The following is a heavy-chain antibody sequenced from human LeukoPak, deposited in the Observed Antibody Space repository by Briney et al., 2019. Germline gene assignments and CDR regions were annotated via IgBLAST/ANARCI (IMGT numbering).Heavy chain of an antibody. CDR3: ARVVVPAAIGEFDY. J-gene: IGHJ4*02. CDR1: GYTFTSYG. V-gene: IGHV1-18*01. D-gene: IGHD2-2*01. Sequence: GASVKVSCKASGYTFTSYGISWVRQAPGQGLEWMGWISAYNGNTNYAQKPQGRVTMTTDTSTSTAYMELRSLRSDDTAVYCCARVVVPAAIGEFDYWGQGTLVTVSS. CDR2: ISAYNGNT.